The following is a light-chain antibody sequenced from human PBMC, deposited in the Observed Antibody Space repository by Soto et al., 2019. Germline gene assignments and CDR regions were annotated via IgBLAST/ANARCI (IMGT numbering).Light chain of an antibody. CDR3: QQYDSYPMYT. Sequence: DIQMTQSPSTLSASVGDRVTITCRASQSISSWLAWYQQKPGKAPYLLIYKASSLQSGVPSRFSGSGSWTEFTLTISWLQPDDFATYYCQQYDSYPMYTFGQGTKLEIK. V-gene: IGKV1-5*03. J-gene: IGKJ2*01. CDR2: KAS. CDR1: QSISSW.